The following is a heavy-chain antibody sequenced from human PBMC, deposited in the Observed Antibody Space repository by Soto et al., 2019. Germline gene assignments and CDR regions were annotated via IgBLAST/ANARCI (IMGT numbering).Heavy chain of an antibody. CDR2: IYWDDDK. Sequence: QITLKESGPTLVKPTQTLTLTCTFSGFSLSTSGVAVGWIRQPPGKALEWLALIYWDDDKRYSPSLKSRLTITKDTSKNPVVLTMTTMDPVDTATYYCVHRGYDILTGTGDYYFDYWGQGTLVTVSS. CDR1: GFSLSTSGVA. CDR3: VHRGYDILTGTGDYYFDY. J-gene: IGHJ4*02. D-gene: IGHD3-9*01. V-gene: IGHV2-5*02.